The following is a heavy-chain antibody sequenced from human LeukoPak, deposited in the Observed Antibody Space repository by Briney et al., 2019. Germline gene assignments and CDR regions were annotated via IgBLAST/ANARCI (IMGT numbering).Heavy chain of an antibody. V-gene: IGHV1-18*01. CDR3: ARLREGMIVVIFDY. J-gene: IGHJ4*02. D-gene: IGHD3-22*01. CDR1: GYTFTSYG. Sequence: ASVKVSCKASGYTFTSYGISWVRQAPGQGLEWMGWNSAYNGNTNYAQKLQGRVTMTTDTSTSTAYMELRSLRSDDTAVYYCARLREGMIVVIFDYWGQGTLVTVSS. CDR2: NSAYNGNT.